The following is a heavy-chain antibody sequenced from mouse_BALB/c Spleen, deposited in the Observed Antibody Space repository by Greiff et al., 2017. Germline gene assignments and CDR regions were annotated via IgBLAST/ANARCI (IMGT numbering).Heavy chain of an antibody. Sequence: DVMLVESGGGLVQPKGSLKLSCAASGFTFNTYAMHWVCQAPGKGLEWVARIRSKSNNYATYYADSVKDRFTISRDDSQSMLYLQMNNLKTEDTAMYYCVREDYDVRFAYWGQGTLVTVSA. CDR1: GFTFNTYA. J-gene: IGHJ3*01. CDR2: IRSKSNNYAT. CDR3: VREDYDVRFAY. D-gene: IGHD2-4*01. V-gene: IGHV10-3*03.